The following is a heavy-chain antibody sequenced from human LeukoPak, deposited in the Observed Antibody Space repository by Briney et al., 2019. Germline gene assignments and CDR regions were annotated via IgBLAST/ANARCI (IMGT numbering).Heavy chain of an antibody. J-gene: IGHJ4*02. CDR2: LSCRGATT. CDR1: GFTFDTSA. D-gene: IGHD1-1*01. Sequence: GGYLRLSCAASGFTFDTSAMTWARQAPRKGLEWVSGLSCRGATTYYAASVKGRVTISRDNSKNTLYLQVNSLSAEDTAVYHCAKATAYHSYYFDCRGQGTLVTVSS. V-gene: IGHV3-23*01. CDR3: AKATAYHSYYFDC.